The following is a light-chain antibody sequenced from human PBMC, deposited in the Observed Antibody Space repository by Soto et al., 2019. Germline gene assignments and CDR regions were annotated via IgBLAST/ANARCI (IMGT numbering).Light chain of an antibody. V-gene: IGKV1-33*01. Sequence: DIQLPQSPSSLSASVGDRVTLACQASHNIYNYLNWYHQKPGKAPKLLIFDASNLERGVPSRFSGSGSRTHVSLSINNLQPEDVGTYFCQHYDNLPLTFGGGSKVEI. CDR1: HNIYNY. J-gene: IGKJ4*01. CDR2: DAS. CDR3: QHYDNLPLT.